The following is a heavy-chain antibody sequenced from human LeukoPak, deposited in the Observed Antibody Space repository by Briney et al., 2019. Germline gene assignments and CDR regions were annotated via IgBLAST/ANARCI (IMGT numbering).Heavy chain of an antibody. J-gene: IGHJ2*01. CDR1: GGTLSNYA. D-gene: IGHD1-26*01. CDR3: AKDRTVGASYWYFDL. CDR2: ISSSGIGGNT. V-gene: IGHV3-23*01. Sequence: GGSLRLSCVASGGTLSNYAMSWAGQARGKGVEWVAGISSSGIGGNTYYPSSVKGRFTISRDSSRNTLFLHMNTLRAEDTAIYYCAKDRTVGASYWYFDLWGRGTLVTVSS.